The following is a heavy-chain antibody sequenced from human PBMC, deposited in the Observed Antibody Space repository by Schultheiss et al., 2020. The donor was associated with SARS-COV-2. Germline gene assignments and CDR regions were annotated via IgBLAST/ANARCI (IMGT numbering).Heavy chain of an antibody. CDR3: TTPSGYYTNDFDY. Sequence: GGSLRLSCAASGFTFSNAWMNWVRQAPGKGLEWVGRIKSKTDGGTTDYAAPVKGRFTISRGDSKNTLYLQMNSLKTEDTAVYYCTTPSGYYTNDFDYWGQGTLVTVSS. J-gene: IGHJ4*02. V-gene: IGHV3-15*07. CDR1: GFTFSNAW. D-gene: IGHD3-3*01. CDR2: IKSKTDGGTT.